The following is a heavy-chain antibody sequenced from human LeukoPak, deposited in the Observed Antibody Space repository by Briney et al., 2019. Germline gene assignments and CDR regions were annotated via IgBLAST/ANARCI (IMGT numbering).Heavy chain of an antibody. CDR2: VYDGGST. CDR1: GVSFSSSPYY. D-gene: IGHD6-6*01. Sequence: SETLPLTCTVSGVSFSSSPYYWGWIRQPPGKGLEWIGSVYDGGSTYYNPSLKSRVTISLDTSKNQFSLKLTSVTAADTAVYYCAKTGSTIAARPPDYWGQGTLVTVSP. CDR3: AKTGSTIAARPPDY. V-gene: IGHV4-39*07. J-gene: IGHJ4*02.